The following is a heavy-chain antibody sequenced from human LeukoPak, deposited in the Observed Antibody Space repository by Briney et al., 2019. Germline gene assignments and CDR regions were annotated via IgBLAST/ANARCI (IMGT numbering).Heavy chain of an antibody. CDR2: IIPIFGTA. J-gene: IGHJ4*02. CDR3: ASHGSGSYAFDY. V-gene: IGHV1-69*06. CDR1: GGTFSSYA. D-gene: IGHD3-10*01. Sequence: GASVKVSCKASGGTFSSYAISWVRQAPGQGLEWMGGIIPIFGTANYAQKFQGRVTITADKPTSTAYMELSSLRSEDTAVYYCASHGSGSYAFDYWGQGTLVTVSS.